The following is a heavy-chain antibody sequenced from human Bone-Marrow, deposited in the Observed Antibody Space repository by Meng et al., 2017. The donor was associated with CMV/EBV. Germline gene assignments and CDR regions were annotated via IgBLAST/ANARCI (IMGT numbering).Heavy chain of an antibody. Sequence: SVKVSCKASGGTLSSSVTSWVRQAPGQGLEWMGGIIPILGTAIYAQKFQGRVTITVDKSTSTAYMELSSLRSEDTAMYYCAREGGMPVPGSMDYWGQGTLVTVSS. CDR2: IIPILGTA. V-gene: IGHV1-69*10. J-gene: IGHJ4*02. CDR1: GGTLSSSV. CDR3: AREGGMPVPGSMDY. D-gene: IGHD6-19*01.